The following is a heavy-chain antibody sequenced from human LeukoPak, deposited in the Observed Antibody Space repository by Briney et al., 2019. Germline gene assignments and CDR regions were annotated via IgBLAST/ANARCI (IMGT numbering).Heavy chain of an antibody. CDR1: GGSNNSYY. Sequence: PSETLSLTCTVSGGSNNSYYWSWIRQPPGKGLEWIGYIYYSGSTIYNPSLKSRVTMSVDTSKNQFSLKLSSVTAADTAVYYCARGGSYYYAMDVWGQGTTVTVSS. CDR3: ARGGSYYYAMDV. D-gene: IGHD3-16*01. J-gene: IGHJ6*02. CDR2: IYYSGST. V-gene: IGHV4-59*01.